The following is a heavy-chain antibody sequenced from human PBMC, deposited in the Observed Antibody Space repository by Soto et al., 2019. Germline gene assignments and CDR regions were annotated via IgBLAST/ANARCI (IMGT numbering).Heavy chain of an antibody. CDR1: GGSISSYY. Sequence: SETLSLTCTVSGGSISSYYWSWIRQPPGKGLEWIGYIYYSGSTNYNPSLKSRVTISVDTSKNQFSLKLSSVTAADTAVYYCAKLGSRGNYFDYWGKGTLVPVSS. CDR2: IYYSGST. D-gene: IGHD1-26*01. J-gene: IGHJ4*02. CDR3: AKLGSRGNYFDY. V-gene: IGHV4-59*01.